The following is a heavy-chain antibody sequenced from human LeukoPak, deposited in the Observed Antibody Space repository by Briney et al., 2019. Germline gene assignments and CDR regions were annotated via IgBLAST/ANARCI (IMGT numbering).Heavy chain of an antibody. CDR3: ASHYYDSSGRDY. V-gene: IGHV4-59*01. CDR2: IYYSGST. D-gene: IGHD3-22*01. CDR1: GGSISSYY. J-gene: IGHJ4*02. Sequence: PSETLSLTCTVSGGSISSYYWSWIRQPPGKGLEWIGYIYYSGSTNCNPSLKSRVTISVDTSKNQFSLKLSSVTAADTAVYYCASHYYDSSGRDYRGQGTLVTVSS.